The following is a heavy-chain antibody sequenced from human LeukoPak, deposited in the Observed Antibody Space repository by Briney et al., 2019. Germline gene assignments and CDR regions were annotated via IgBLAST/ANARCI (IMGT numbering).Heavy chain of an antibody. V-gene: IGHV4-39*07. D-gene: IGHD3-22*01. CDR1: GGSISSSSYY. CDR2: IYYSGST. CDR3: ARDVRDYYDIRGFDY. J-gene: IGHJ4*02. Sequence: SETLSLTCTVSGGSISSSSYYWGWIRQPPGKGLEWIGRIYYSGSTYYNPSLKSRVTISVDKSKNQFSLKLSSVTAADTAVYYCARDVRDYYDIRGFDYWGQGTLVTVSS.